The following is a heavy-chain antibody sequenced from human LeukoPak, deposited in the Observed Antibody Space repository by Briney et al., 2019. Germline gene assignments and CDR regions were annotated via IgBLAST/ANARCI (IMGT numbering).Heavy chain of an antibody. CDR3: ARDPRIAHQWYFDL. CDR2: VFQSGDS. J-gene: IGHJ2*01. Sequence: PSETLSLPSTVSGGSINTGSYYWSWIRPPPKKGLGGVGYVFQSGDSFYNPSLKSRASISIDTSKNQFSLRLTSVTAADTAVYFCARDPRIAHQWYFDLWGRGTLVTVSS. D-gene: IGHD2-21*01. CDR1: GGSINTGSYY. V-gene: IGHV4-30-4*01.